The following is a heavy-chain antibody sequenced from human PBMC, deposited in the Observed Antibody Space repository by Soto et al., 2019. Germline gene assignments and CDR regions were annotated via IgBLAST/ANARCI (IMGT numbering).Heavy chain of an antibody. D-gene: IGHD3-3*01. CDR3: ARARKYKDYDFWSGYWPNYYYYGMDV. V-gene: IGHV3-30-3*01. J-gene: IGHJ6*02. CDR2: ISYDGSNK. CDR1: GFTFSSYA. Sequence: GVLRLSCAASGFTFSSYAMHWVRQAPGKGLEWVAVISYDGSNKYYADSVKGRFTISRDNSKNTLYLQMNSLRAEDTAVYYCARARKYKDYDFWSGYWPNYYYYGMDVWGQGTTVTVSS.